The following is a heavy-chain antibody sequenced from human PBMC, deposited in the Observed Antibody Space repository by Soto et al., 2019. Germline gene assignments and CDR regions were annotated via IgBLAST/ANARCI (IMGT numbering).Heavy chain of an antibody. D-gene: IGHD6-25*01. CDR1: GYSFTSYC. CDR2: IYPGDSDT. J-gene: IGHJ5*02. Sequence: VESLTISCQVSGYSFTSYCIVWVLQMPGKGLERMGIIYPGDSDTRYSPSFQGQVTISADKSISTAYLQWSSLKASDTAMYYCARHVTSIGNWFDPWGQGTLVTVSS. V-gene: IGHV5-51*01. CDR3: ARHVTSIGNWFDP.